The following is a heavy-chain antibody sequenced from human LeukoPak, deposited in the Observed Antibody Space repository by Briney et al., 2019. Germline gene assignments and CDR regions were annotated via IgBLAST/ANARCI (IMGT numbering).Heavy chain of an antibody. CDR2: IYYSGST. J-gene: IGHJ6*02. CDR1: GGSISSYY. V-gene: IGHV4-59*08. D-gene: IGHD6-19*01. CDR3: ARTAGYSSGWYGDYYGMDV. Sequence: PSETLSLTCTVSGGSISSYYWSWIRQPPGKGLEWIGYIYYSGSTNYNPSLKSRVTISVDTSKNQFSLKLSSVTAADTAVYYGARTAGYSSGWYGDYYGMDVWGQGTTVTVSS.